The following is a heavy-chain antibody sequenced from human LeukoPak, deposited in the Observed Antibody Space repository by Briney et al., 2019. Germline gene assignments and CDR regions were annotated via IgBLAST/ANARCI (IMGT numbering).Heavy chain of an antibody. CDR2: IYYSGST. J-gene: IGHJ2*01. CDR3: ARERTVAVAGTGWDFDL. CDR1: GGSISSYY. V-gene: IGHV4-59*01. D-gene: IGHD6-19*01. Sequence: SETLSLTCTVSGGSISSYYWSWIRQPPGKGLEWIGYIYYSGSTNYNPSLESRVTISVDTSKNQFSLKLSSVTAADTAVYYCARERTVAVAGTGWDFDLWGRGTLVTVSS.